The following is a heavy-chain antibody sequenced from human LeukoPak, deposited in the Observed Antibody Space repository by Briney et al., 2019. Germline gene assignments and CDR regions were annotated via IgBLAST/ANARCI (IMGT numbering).Heavy chain of an antibody. Sequence: GPEWVANVNRDGSETYYLDSVKGRFTISKDNAKNSLYLQMNSLRAEDTALYHCARNNGMDVWGQGTTVIVSS. V-gene: IGHV3-7*03. J-gene: IGHJ6*02. CDR2: VNRDGSET. CDR3: ARNNGMDV.